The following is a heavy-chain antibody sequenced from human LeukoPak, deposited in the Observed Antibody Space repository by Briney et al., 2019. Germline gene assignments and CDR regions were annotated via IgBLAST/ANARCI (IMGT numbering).Heavy chain of an antibody. CDR3: ARDLLEEDVLMVYAIGGYYYYMDV. Sequence: GASVKVSCKASGYTFTSYGISWVRQAPGPGLGWMGWISAYNGNTNYAQKLQGRVTMTTDTSTSAAYMELRSLRSDDTAVYYCARDLLEEDVLMVYAIGGYYYYMDVWGKGTTVTVSS. D-gene: IGHD2-8*01. CDR1: GYTFTSYG. CDR2: ISAYNGNT. J-gene: IGHJ6*03. V-gene: IGHV1-18*01.